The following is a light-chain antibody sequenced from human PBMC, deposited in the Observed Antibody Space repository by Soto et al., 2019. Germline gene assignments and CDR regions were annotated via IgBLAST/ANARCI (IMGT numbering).Light chain of an antibody. CDR1: QGVSSS. CDR2: DAS. J-gene: IGKJ1*01. CDR3: QHFNSYPLT. Sequence: AIQLTQSPSSLSASVGDRVTITCRASQGVSSSLAWYHQKPGKPPKLLIYDASSLENGVPSRFSGSGSGTDFTLTISSLQPEDFATYYCQHFNSYPLTFGQGTKLELK. V-gene: IGKV1-13*02.